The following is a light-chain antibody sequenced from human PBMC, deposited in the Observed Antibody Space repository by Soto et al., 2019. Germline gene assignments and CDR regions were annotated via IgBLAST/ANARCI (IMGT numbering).Light chain of an antibody. CDR1: QSVSSSY. CDR2: GAS. J-gene: IGKJ3*01. CDR3: KQYGSSPPNT. Sequence: EIVLTQSPGTLSLSPGERATLSCRASQSVSSSYLAWYQQKPGQAPRLLIYGASSRATGIPDRFSGSGSGTDCTHTISTLEPEDFGVYYEKQYGSSPPNTFGPGTKVYIK. V-gene: IGKV3-20*01.